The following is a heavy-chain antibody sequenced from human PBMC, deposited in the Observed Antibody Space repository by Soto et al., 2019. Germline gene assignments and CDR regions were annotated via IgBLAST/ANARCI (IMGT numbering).Heavy chain of an antibody. V-gene: IGHV3-74*01. Sequence: GGSLRLSCAASGFTFTNYWMHWVRQAPGKGLVWVSRIYGDGSRTNYADSVKGRFTISRDNAQNTLYLQMDSLRAEDTAVYYCARVYGDYGWFDPWGQGTLVTVSS. CDR2: IYGDGSRT. D-gene: IGHD4-17*01. J-gene: IGHJ5*02. CDR1: GFTFTNYW. CDR3: ARVYGDYGWFDP.